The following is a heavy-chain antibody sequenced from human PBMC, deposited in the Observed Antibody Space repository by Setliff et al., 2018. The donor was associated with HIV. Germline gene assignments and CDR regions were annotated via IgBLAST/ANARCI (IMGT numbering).Heavy chain of an antibody. CDR3: ASGFRATVPDY. CDR2: INSSGDST. CDR1: GYTFISYY. D-gene: IGHD4-17*01. V-gene: IGHV1-46*03. J-gene: IGHJ4*02. Sequence: RASVKVSCKASGYTFISYYIHWVRQAPGQGLEWMGIINSSGDSTSYAQKFQGRVTMTRDTSTSTVYMELSSLTYEDTAIYYCASGFRATVPDYWGQGTLVTVSS.